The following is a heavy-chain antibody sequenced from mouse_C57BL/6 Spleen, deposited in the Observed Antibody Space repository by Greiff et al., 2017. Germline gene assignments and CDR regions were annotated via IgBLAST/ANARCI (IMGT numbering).Heavy chain of an antibody. CDR1: GYTFTSSW. J-gene: IGHJ4*01. CDR3: ALYGNYDAMDY. V-gene: IGHV1-7*01. D-gene: IGHD2-1*01. Sequence: QVHVKQSGAELAKPGASVKLSCKASGYTFTSSWMHWVKQRPGQGLEWIGYINPSSGYTKYNQKFKDKATLTADKSSSTAYMQLSSLTYEDSAVYYCALYGNYDAMDYWGQGTSVTVSS. CDR2: INPSSGYT.